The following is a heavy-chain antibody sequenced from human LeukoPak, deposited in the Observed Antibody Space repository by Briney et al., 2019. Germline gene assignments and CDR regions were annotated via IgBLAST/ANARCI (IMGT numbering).Heavy chain of an antibody. V-gene: IGHV1-2*02. CDR2: INLNSGGT. CDR3: ARHPNLDY. Sequence: ASVKVSCKASGYTFTEYYIHWVRQAPGQGLEWMGWINLNSGGTSYAQKFQDRVTLTRDTSIRTAYMELSRLTSDDTAVYYCARHPNLDYWGQGTLVFVSS. CDR1: GYTFTEYY. J-gene: IGHJ4*02.